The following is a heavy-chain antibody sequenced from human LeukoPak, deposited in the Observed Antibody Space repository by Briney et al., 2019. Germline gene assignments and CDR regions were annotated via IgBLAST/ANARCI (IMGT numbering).Heavy chain of an antibody. CDR3: ASSYSSSWYADY. D-gene: IGHD6-13*01. V-gene: IGHV1-69*13. Sequence: ASVKVSSKASGGTFSSYAISWVRQAPGQGLEWMGGIIPIFGTANYAQKFQGRVTITADESTSTAYMELSSLRSEDTAVYYCASSYSSSWYADYWGQGTLVTVSS. CDR1: GGTFSSYA. J-gene: IGHJ4*02. CDR2: IIPIFGTA.